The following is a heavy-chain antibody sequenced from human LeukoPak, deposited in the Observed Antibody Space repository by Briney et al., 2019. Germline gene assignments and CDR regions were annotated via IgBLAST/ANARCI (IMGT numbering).Heavy chain of an antibody. CDR1: GGSISSYY. CDR2: IYYSGST. Sequence: SETLSLTCTVSGGSISSYYWSWIRQPPGKGLEWIGYIYYSGSTNYNPSLKSRVTISVDTSKNQFSLQLSSVTAADTAVYYCARAGYSSGYLWGQGTLVTVSS. D-gene: IGHD6-19*01. V-gene: IGHV4-59*01. J-gene: IGHJ5*02. CDR3: ARAGYSSGYL.